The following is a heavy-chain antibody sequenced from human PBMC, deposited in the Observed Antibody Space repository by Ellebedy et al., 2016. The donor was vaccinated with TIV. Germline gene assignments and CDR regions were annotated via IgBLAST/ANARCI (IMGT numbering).Heavy chain of an antibody. CDR1: GFTFSSYG. V-gene: IGHV3-30*03. J-gene: IGHJ4*02. CDR2: ISYDGSNK. Sequence: GESLKISXAASGFTFSSYGMHWVRQAPGKGLEWVAVISYDGSNKYYADSVKGRFTISRDNSKNTLYLQMNSLRAEDTAVYYCARRIVATNVDYFDSWGQGTLVTVSS. CDR3: ARRIVATNVDYFDS. D-gene: IGHD5-12*01.